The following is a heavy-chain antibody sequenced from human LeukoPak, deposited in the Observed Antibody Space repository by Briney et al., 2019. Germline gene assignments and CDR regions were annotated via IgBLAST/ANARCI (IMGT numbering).Heavy chain of an antibody. V-gene: IGHV3-48*01. J-gene: IGHJ4*02. CDR3: ARGSHYYDSSGYTLFDY. D-gene: IGHD3-22*01. CDR2: ISSSSSTI. Sequence: GGSLRLSCAASGFTFDDYGMSWVRQAPGKGLEWVSYISSSSSTIYYADSVKGRFTISRDNAKNSLYLQMNSLRAEDTAVYYCARGSHYYDSSGYTLFDYWGQGTLVTVSP. CDR1: GFTFDDYG.